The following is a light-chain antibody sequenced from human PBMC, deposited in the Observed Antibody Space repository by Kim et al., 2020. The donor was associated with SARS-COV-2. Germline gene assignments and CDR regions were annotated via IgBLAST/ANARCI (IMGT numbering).Light chain of an antibody. V-gene: IGLV3-19*01. Sequence: ALGQTVRITCQGDSLRIYYASWYQQKPGQAPVLVIYGKNNRPSGIPDRFSGSSSGNTASLTISGAQAEDEADYYCNSRDNNANSWVFGAGTQLTVL. J-gene: IGLJ3*02. CDR3: NSRDNNANSWV. CDR1: SLRIYY. CDR2: GKN.